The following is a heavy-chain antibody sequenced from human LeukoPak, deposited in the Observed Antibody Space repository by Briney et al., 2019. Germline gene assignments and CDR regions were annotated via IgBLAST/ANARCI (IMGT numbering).Heavy chain of an antibody. D-gene: IGHD3-22*01. CDR2: IHYSGST. CDR3: ARSSYYYDSFDS. V-gene: IGHV4-59*08. Sequence: SETLSLTCTVSGGSSSNYYWSWLRQSPGKGLEWIGYIHYSGSTDYNPSLKSRVTISVDTSKNQFSLYLSSVTAADTAHYYCARSSYYYDSFDSWGQGTLVTVSS. J-gene: IGHJ4*02. CDR1: GGSSSNYY.